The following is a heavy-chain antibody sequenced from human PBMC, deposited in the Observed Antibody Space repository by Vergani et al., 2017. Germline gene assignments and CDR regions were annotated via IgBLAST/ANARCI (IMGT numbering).Heavy chain of an antibody. CDR1: GFTLCNYD. CDR3: AKHFRGWGIDY. J-gene: IGHJ4*02. D-gene: IGHD3-16*01. Sequence: QVQMVESGGGVVPRGGSLRLSCATSGFTLCNYDMQWIREGPGKGLEFVAFIQFDGSNQYYADSVKGRFTLSRDFSKNTLYLKMNSLRTDDTATYYCAKHFRGWGIDYWCQVTKVIVSS. V-gene: IGHV3-30*02. CDR2: IQFDGSNQ.